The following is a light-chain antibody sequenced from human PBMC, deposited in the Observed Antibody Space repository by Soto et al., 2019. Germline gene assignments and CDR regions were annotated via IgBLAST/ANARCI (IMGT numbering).Light chain of an antibody. CDR3: AAWDDSLNVV. Sequence: QSVLTQPPSASGTPGQRVTISCSGSNSNVGSNPVNWYQQLPGTAPKLLIYTNNERPSGVPDRFSGSKYDTSASLAISGLQSEDEADYYCAAWDDSLNVVFGGGTKLTVL. CDR2: TNN. CDR1: NSNVGSNP. J-gene: IGLJ2*01. V-gene: IGLV1-44*01.